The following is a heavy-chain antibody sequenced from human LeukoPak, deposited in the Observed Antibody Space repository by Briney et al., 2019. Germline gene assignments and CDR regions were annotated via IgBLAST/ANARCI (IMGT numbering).Heavy chain of an antibody. D-gene: IGHD3-10*01. CDR3: ARELLWFGADY. Sequence: GGSLRLSCAASGFTFSSYALSWVRQAPGKGLEWVSVIYSGGNTYYADSVKGRFTISRDTSKNTLFLQMNSLRAEDTAVYYCARELLWFGADYWGQGILVTVSS. CDR1: GFTFSSYA. V-gene: IGHV3-23*03. CDR2: IYSGGNT. J-gene: IGHJ4*02.